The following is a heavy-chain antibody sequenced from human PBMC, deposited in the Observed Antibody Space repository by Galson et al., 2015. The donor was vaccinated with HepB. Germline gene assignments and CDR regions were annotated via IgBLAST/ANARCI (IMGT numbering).Heavy chain of an antibody. J-gene: IGHJ6*03. CDR2: ISGSGGST. CDR3: AKDDSGYDFVDYYYMDV. Sequence: SLRLSCAASGFTFSSYAMSWVRQAPGKGLEWVSAISGSGGSTYYADSVKGWFTISRDNSKNTLYLQMNSLRAEDTAVYYCAKDDSGYDFVDYYYMDVWGKGTTVTVSS. V-gene: IGHV3-23*01. CDR1: GFTFSSYA. D-gene: IGHD5-12*01.